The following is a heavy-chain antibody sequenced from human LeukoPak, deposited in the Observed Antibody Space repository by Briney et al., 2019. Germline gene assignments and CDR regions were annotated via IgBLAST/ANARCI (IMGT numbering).Heavy chain of an antibody. J-gene: IGHJ6*02. V-gene: IGHV3-7*01. Sequence: GGSLRLSCAASGFTFSSYWMSWVRQAPGKGLEWVANIKQDGSEKYYVDSVKGRFTISRDNAKNSLYLQMNSLRAEDTAVYYCAGDLSPYYYYGMDVWGQGTTVTVSS. D-gene: IGHD2/OR15-2a*01. CDR3: AGDLSPYYYYGMDV. CDR1: GFTFSSYW. CDR2: IKQDGSEK.